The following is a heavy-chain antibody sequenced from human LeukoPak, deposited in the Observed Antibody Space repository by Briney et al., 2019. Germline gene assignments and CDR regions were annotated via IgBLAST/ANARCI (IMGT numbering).Heavy chain of an antibody. D-gene: IGHD1-26*01. CDR3: ARIKLSGATDSLDS. CDR2: IYHSGTT. V-gene: IGHV4-38-2*02. J-gene: IGHJ4*02. Sequence: SETLSLTCTVSGYSISSGHYWGWIRPPPGKGLEWIATIYHSGTTYYNPSLESRLTISVDTSKNQFSLKLRSVTAADTAVYYCARIKLSGATDSLDSWGQGTLVAVSS. CDR1: GYSISSGHY.